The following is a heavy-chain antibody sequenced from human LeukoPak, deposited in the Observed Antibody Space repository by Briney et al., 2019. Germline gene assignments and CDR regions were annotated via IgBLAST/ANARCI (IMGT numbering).Heavy chain of an antibody. D-gene: IGHD6-13*01. CDR2: IWYDGGNK. Sequence: PGGSLRLSCAASGFTFSNYVMHWVRQAPGKGLEWVAVIWYDGGNKYYADSVKGRCTISRDNSKNTLYLQMNSLGAEDTAVYYCARGGSSWYAVWFDPWGQGTLVTVSS. V-gene: IGHV3-33*01. J-gene: IGHJ5*02. CDR3: ARGGSSWYAVWFDP. CDR1: GFTFSNYV.